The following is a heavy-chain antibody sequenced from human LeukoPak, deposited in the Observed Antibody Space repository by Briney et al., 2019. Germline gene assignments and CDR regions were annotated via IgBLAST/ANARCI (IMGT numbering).Heavy chain of an antibody. J-gene: IGHJ4*02. CDR1: GGSISSGGYY. V-gene: IGHV4-31*03. CDR2: IYYSGST. Sequence: TSQTLSPTCTVSGGSISSGGYYWSWIRQHPGKGLEWIGYIYYSGSTYYNPSLKSRVTISVDTSKNQFSLKLSSVTAADTAVYYCASLTAFTIYYYFDYWGQGTLVTVSS. CDR3: ASLTAFTIYYYFDY. D-gene: IGHD2-21*01.